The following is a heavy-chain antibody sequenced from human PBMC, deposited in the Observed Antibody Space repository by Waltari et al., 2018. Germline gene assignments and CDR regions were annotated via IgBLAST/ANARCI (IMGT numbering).Heavy chain of an antibody. J-gene: IGHJ3*01. Sequence: EVQLVESGGGLVQPGGSLRLSCAASGFTFNIYWMGWVRQAPGKGLEFVANINQDGSEKSYVDSVKGRFTISRDNAKNSMSLQMSSLRAEDAAVYYCARDPGFSEFDLWGQGTLVSISA. CDR1: GFTFNIYW. V-gene: IGHV3-7*01. CDR3: ARDPGFSEFDL. CDR2: INQDGSEK.